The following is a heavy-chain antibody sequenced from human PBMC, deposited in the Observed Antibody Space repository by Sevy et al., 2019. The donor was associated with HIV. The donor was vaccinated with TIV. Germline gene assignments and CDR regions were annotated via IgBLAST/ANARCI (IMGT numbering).Heavy chain of an antibody. D-gene: IGHD6-13*01. Sequence: GGSLRLSCAASGFTFSDHYMEWVRQAPGKGLEWVGRVRNKADSYTTEYAESGKGGFTISRDDSKNSLYLLMYSLKTADTAVYYCTTHAGIAAAGRVFDYWGQGTLVTVSS. CDR3: TTHAGIAAAGRVFDY. V-gene: IGHV3-72*01. CDR1: GFTFSDHY. CDR2: VRNKADSYTT. J-gene: IGHJ4*02.